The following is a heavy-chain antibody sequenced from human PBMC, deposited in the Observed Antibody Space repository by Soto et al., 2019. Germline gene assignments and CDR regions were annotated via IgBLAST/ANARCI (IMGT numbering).Heavy chain of an antibody. CDR2: IYYSGST. J-gene: IGHJ3*02. CDR1: GGSISSYY. V-gene: IGHV4-59*01. Sequence: PSETLSLTCTVSGGSISSYYWSWIRQPPGKGLEWIGYIYYSGSTNYNPSLKSRVTISVDTSKNQFSLKLSSVTAADTAVYYCAREITHIVVEKEGAFDIWGQGTMVTVS. D-gene: IGHD2-21*01. CDR3: AREITHIVVEKEGAFDI.